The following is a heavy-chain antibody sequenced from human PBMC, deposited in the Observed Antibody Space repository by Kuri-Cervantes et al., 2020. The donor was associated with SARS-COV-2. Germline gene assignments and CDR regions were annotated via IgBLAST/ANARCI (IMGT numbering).Heavy chain of an antibody. CDR1: GYTFTSYD. V-gene: IGHV1-18*01. CDR2: ISAYNGNT. CDR3: ASSDYYDSSGYLSWGWFDP. D-gene: IGHD3-22*01. Sequence: ASVKVSCKASGYTFTSYDINWVRQAPGQGLEWMGWISAYNGNTNYAQKLQGRVTMTTDTSTSTAYMELSSLRSEDTAVYYCASSDYYDSSGYLSWGWFDPWGQGTLVTVSS. J-gene: IGHJ5*02.